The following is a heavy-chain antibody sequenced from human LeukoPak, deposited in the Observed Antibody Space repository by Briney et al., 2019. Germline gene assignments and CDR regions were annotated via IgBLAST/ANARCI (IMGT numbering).Heavy chain of an antibody. D-gene: IGHD3-22*01. J-gene: IGHJ4*02. V-gene: IGHV5-51*01. CDR3: ARRLTYDSRAYYCLDY. CDR2: IYPGDSDT. Sequence: GESLKISCKGSGYSFTSYWIGWVRQMPGKGLVWMGIIYPGDSDTRYSPSFQGQVTISVDKSISTAYLQWSSLKASDTAMYYCARRLTYDSRAYYCLDYWGQGTLVTVSS. CDR1: GYSFTSYW.